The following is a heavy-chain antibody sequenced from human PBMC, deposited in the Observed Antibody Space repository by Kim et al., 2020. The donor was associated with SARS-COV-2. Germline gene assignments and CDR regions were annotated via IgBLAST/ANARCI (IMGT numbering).Heavy chain of an antibody. V-gene: IGHV1-3*04. Sequence: ASVKVSCKASGYTLTDYAIHWVRQAPGQRLEWMGWINIDNGNTKYSQKFQGGVTITRDTSASTAYMELSSLRSADTAVYYCARARAGTTGTTKSGWFDPWGQGTLVTVSS. CDR2: INIDNGNT. J-gene: IGHJ5*02. CDR3: ARARAGTTGTTKSGWFDP. CDR1: GYTLTDYA. D-gene: IGHD1-1*01.